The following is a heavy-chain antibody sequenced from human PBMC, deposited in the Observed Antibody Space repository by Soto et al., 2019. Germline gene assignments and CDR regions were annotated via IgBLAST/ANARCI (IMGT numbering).Heavy chain of an antibody. D-gene: IGHD3-16*01. CDR2: ISAYNGNT. V-gene: IGHV1-18*01. CDR1: GYTFTSYG. J-gene: IGHJ6*03. Sequence: ASVKVSCKASGYTFTSYGISWVRQAPGQGLEWMGWISAYNGNTNYAQKLQGRVTMTTDTSTSTAYMELRSLRAEDTAVYYCAREGAQFDYYYYMDVWGKGTTVTVSS. CDR3: AREGAQFDYYYYMDV.